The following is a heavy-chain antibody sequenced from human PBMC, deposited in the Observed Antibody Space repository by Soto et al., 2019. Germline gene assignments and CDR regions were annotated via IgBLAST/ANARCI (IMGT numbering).Heavy chain of an antibody. V-gene: IGHV1-69*13. J-gene: IGHJ6*03. CDR1: GGTFSSYA. D-gene: IGHD3-3*01. Sequence: SVKVSCKASGGTFSSYAISWVRQAPGQGLEWMGGIIPIFGTANYAQKFQGRVTITADESTSTAYMELSSLRSDDTAVYYCARDFGYYYYYMDVWGKGTTVTVSS. CDR2: IIPIFGTA. CDR3: ARDFGYYYYYMDV.